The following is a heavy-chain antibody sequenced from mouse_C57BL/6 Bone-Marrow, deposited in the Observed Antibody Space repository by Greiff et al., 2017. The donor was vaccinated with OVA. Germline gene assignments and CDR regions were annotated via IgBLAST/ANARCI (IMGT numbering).Heavy chain of an antibody. D-gene: IGHD1-1*01. CDR3: ARLDYGSSSYFDY. CDR1: GYAFSSSW. V-gene: IGHV1-82*01. Sequence: QVQLQQSGPELVKPGASVKIPCKASGYAFSSSWMNWVKQRPGKGLEWIGRIYPGDGDTNYNGKFKGKATLTADKSSSTAYMQLSSLTSEDSAVYFCARLDYGSSSYFDYWGQGTTLTVSS. J-gene: IGHJ2*01. CDR2: IYPGDGDT.